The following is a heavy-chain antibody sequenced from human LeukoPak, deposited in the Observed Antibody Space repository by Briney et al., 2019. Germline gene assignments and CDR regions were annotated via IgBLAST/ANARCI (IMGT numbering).Heavy chain of an antibody. V-gene: IGHV1-69*06. CDR3: ARVGRGIAAAFDY. J-gene: IGHJ4*02. Sequence: ASVKVSFKASGGTFSIYAISWVRQAPGQGMEWMGGIIPIFGTANYAQKFLGRVTITADKSTSTAYMELSSLRSEDTAVYYCARVGRGIAAAFDYWGQGTLVTVSS. D-gene: IGHD6-13*01. CDR2: IIPIFGTA. CDR1: GGTFSIYA.